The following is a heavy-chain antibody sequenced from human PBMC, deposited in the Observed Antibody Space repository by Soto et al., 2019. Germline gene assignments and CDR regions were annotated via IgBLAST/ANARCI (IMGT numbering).Heavy chain of an antibody. CDR1: GGSISSYY. CDR2: IYYSATT. J-gene: IGHJ5*02. D-gene: IGHD6-6*01. Sequence: SETLSLTCTVSGGSISSYYWSWIRQPPGKGLEWIGYIYYSATTNYHPSLKSRVTISVDTSKNQFSLKLTSVTAADTAVYYCERALWGPARHINWFDPWGQGTLVTVS. V-gene: IGHV4-59*01. CDR3: ERALWGPARHINWFDP.